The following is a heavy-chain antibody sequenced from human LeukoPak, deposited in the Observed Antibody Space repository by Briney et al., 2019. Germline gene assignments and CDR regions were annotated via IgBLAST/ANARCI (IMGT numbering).Heavy chain of an antibody. Sequence: TSSETLSLTCAVSGGSINSSNWWSWVRQPPGKGLEWIGEIYHSGSTNYNPSLKRRVTISVDVSKNQFSLKLRSVTAADTAVYYCAREGYASGWNDYWGQGILVTVSS. CDR2: IYHSGST. J-gene: IGHJ4*02. CDR1: GGSINSSNW. CDR3: AREGYASGWNDY. D-gene: IGHD6-19*01. V-gene: IGHV4-4*02.